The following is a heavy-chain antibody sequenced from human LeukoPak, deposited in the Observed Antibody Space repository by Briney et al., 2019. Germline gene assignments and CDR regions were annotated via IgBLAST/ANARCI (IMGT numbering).Heavy chain of an antibody. CDR1: GGTFSSYA. Sequence: ASVKVSCKASGGTFSSYAISWVRQAPGQGLEWTGRIIPIFGTANYAQKFQGRVTITTDESTGTAYMELSSLRSEDTAVYYCARDTVEMATIAWFDPWGQGTLVTVSS. D-gene: IGHD5-24*01. CDR3: ARDTVEMATIAWFDP. CDR2: IIPIFGTA. V-gene: IGHV1-69*05. J-gene: IGHJ5*02.